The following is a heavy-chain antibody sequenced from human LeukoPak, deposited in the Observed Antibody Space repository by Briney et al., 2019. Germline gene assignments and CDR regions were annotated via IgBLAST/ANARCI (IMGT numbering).Heavy chain of an antibody. Sequence: PGGSLRLSCAASGFTFSSYWMSWVRQAPGKGLEWVSYISSSSSTIYYADSVKGRFTISRDNAKNSLYLQMNSQRAEDTAVYYCARELRQLWSYYFDYWGQGTLVTVSS. CDR1: GFTFSSYW. V-gene: IGHV3-48*04. J-gene: IGHJ4*02. CDR2: ISSSSSTI. D-gene: IGHD5-18*01. CDR3: ARELRQLWSYYFDY.